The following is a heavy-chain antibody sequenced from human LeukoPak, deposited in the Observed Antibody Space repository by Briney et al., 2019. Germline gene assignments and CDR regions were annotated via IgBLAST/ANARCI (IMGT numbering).Heavy chain of an antibody. Sequence: GGSLRLSCAASGFTFNSYAMHWVRPAPGKGLEWVAIISSDGSNKHYADSVQGRSTISRDNSKNTLYLQMNSLRNEDTAVYYCAKTPRGVRDWRWLQLPLDSWDQGTLVTVSS. CDR2: ISSDGSNK. CDR1: GFTFNSYA. J-gene: IGHJ5*01. V-gene: IGHV3-30*18. CDR3: AKTPRGVRDWRWLQLPLDS. D-gene: IGHD5-24*01.